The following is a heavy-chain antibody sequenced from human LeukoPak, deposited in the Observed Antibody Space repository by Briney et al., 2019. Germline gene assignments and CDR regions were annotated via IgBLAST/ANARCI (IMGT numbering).Heavy chain of an antibody. V-gene: IGHV3-7*01. Sequence: GGSLRLSCAASGFSFSRYWMNWVRQAPGKGLEWVANTKGDGHEKNYVDSVKGRFSISRDNARNSLYLQMDSLRAEDTAVYYCAKEGAYPIITYDSWGQGALVTVSS. J-gene: IGHJ5*01. CDR2: TKGDGHEK. D-gene: IGHD3-10*01. CDR1: GFSFSRYW. CDR3: AKEGAYPIITYDS.